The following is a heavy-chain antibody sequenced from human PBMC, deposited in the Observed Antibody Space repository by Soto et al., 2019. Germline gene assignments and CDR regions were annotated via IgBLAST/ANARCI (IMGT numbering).Heavy chain of an antibody. CDR2: ISSSSSTI. Sequence: EVQLVESGGGLVQPGGSLRLSCAASGFTFSSYSMNWVRQAPGKGLEWVSYISSSSSTIYYADYVKGRFTISRDNAKNSLYLQMNSLRDEDTAVYYCARPRITMVRGAWFDYWGQGTLVTVSS. CDR1: GFTFSSYS. CDR3: ARPRITMVRGAWFDY. J-gene: IGHJ4*02. D-gene: IGHD3-10*01. V-gene: IGHV3-48*02.